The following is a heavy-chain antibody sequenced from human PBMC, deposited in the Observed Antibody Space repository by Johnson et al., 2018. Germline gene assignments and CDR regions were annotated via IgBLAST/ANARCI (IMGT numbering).Heavy chain of an antibody. J-gene: IGHJ1*01. CDR2: SYRDWSIR. CDR3: ARDKAPYYFDWYFQF. Sequence: VQLQESGGGLVQXGGSLRLXCVASGFTFSSYCMHWVRQDPGKGLVWVSGSYRDWSIRNNADSVKGRFTISRDNAKNTLYLQMNSLRVEDTAVYYCARDKAPYYFDWYFQFWGQGTLVTVSS. CDR1: GFTFSSYC. V-gene: IGHV3-74*01. D-gene: IGHD3-22*01.